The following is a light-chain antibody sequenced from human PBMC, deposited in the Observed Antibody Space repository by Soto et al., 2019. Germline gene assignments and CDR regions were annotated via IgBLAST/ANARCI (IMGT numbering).Light chain of an antibody. V-gene: IGKV3-15*01. Sequence: EGLLTQSPSTLSLSPGERATLSCRASQSISSTNLAWYQQKAGQAPRLLIYAASTRATGIPARFSGSGSGTEFTLTISSLQSEDFAVYYCQQYSIWRTFGQGTKVDIK. J-gene: IGKJ1*01. CDR1: QSISSTN. CDR2: AAS. CDR3: QQYSIWRT.